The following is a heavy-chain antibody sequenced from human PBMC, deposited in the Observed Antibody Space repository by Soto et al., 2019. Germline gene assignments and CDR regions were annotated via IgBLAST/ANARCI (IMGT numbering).Heavy chain of an antibody. D-gene: IGHD2-2*01. V-gene: IGHV3-72*01. CDR2: TRNKANSYTT. CDR1: GFTFSDHY. CDR3: ARALGYCSSTSCYGYYYYGMDV. Sequence: GSLRLSCAASGFTFSDHYMDWVRQAPGKGLEWVGRTRNKANSYTTEYAASVKGRFTISRDDSKNSLYLQMNSLKTEDTAVYYCARALGYCSSTSCYGYYYYGMDVWGQGTTVTVSS. J-gene: IGHJ6*02.